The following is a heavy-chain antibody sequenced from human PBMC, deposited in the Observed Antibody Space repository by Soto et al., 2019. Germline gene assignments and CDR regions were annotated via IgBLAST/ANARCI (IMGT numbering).Heavy chain of an antibody. Sequence: GGSLRLSCAASGFSFGSYALSWVRQAPGKGLEWVSTISGSDGKTFYADSVKGRFSISRDTSQSTLYLQMDSLRADDTAMYYCARWSYLDYWGQGXRVTVYS. D-gene: IGHD3-3*01. CDR2: ISGSDGKT. J-gene: IGHJ4*02. CDR1: GFSFGSYA. CDR3: ARWSYLDY. V-gene: IGHV3-23*01.